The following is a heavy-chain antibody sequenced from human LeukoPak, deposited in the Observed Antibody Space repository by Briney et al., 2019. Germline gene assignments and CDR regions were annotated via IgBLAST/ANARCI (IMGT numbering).Heavy chain of an antibody. J-gene: IGHJ5*02. Sequence: SETLSLTCTVSGGSISSSSYYWGWIRQPPGKGLEWIGSIYHSGSTYYNPSLKSRVTISVDTSKNQFSLKLSSVTAADTAVYYCARDPRLLRFLEWNEGWFDPWGQGTLVTVSS. CDR1: GGSISSSSYY. D-gene: IGHD3-3*01. V-gene: IGHV4-39*07. CDR2: IYHSGST. CDR3: ARDPRLLRFLEWNEGWFDP.